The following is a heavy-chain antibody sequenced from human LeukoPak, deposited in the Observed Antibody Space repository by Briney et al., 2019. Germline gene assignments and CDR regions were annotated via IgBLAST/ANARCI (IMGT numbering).Heavy chain of an antibody. J-gene: IGHJ6*03. Sequence: SETLSLTCTVSGGSISSYYWSWIRQPPGKGLEWVGYIYYSGGTNYNPSLKSRVTISVDTSKNQFSLKLSSVTAADTAVYYRASSPALQYYHYFYMDVWGKGTTVTVSS. V-gene: IGHV4-59*01. CDR3: ASSPALQYYHYFYMDV. CDR2: IYYSGGT. CDR1: GGSISSYY.